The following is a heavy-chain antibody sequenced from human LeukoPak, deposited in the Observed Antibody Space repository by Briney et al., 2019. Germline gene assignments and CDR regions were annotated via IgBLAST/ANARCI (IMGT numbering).Heavy chain of an antibody. V-gene: IGHV4-59*12. CDR2: IYYSGST. J-gene: IGHJ3*02. CDR1: GGSISSYY. D-gene: IGHD1-14*01. CDR3: ARDNPIDAFDI. Sequence: VKPSETLSLTCTVSGGSISSYYWSWIRQPPGKGLEWIGYIYYSGSTNYNPSLKSRVTISVDTSKNQFSLKLSSVTAADTAVYYCARDNPIDAFDIWGQGTMVTVSS.